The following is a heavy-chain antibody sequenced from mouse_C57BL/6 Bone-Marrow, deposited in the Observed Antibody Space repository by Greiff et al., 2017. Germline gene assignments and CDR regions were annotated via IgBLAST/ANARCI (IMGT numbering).Heavy chain of an antibody. CDR1: GYTFTSYG. J-gene: IGHJ2*01. D-gene: IGHD2-1*01. CDR2: IYPRSGNT. CDR3: AREIYYGGLNYFDY. Sequence: QVQLQQSGAELARPGASVKLSCKASGYTFTSYGISWVKQRTGQGLEWIGEIYPRSGNTYYNEKFKGKATLTADKSSSTAYMELRSLTSEDSAVYFCAREIYYGGLNYFDYWGQGTTLTVSA. V-gene: IGHV1-81*01.